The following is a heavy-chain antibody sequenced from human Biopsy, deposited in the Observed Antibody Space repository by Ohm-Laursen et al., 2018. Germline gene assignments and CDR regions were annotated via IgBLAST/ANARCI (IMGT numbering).Heavy chain of an antibody. J-gene: IGHJ1*01. CDR1: GGTFSNYG. D-gene: IGHD3-9*01. Sequence: SSVKVSCKAPGGTFSNYGVNWVRQAPGQGLEWLGGNIPILGTGNYTQKFQDRVTVAADTSTSTATMELRSLRSDDTAVYYCATKLTGYFHHWGQGILVIVSS. V-gene: IGHV1-69*06. CDR2: NIPILGTG. CDR3: ATKLTGYFHH.